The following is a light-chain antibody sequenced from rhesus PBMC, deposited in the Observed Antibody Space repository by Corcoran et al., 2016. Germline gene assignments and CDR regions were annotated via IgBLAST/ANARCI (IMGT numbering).Light chain of an antibody. CDR2: EVS. Sequence: DIVMTQTPLSLPVTPGEPASISCRSSQSLLHSGGKTFLDWYLQKPGQSPPLLIYEVSNRASGVPARFSGSGSGTDFTLKISRVEAEDVGVYYCMQCIQLPYTFGQGTKVEIK. J-gene: IGKJ2*01. V-gene: IGKV2-90*01. CDR3: MQCIQLPYT. CDR1: QSLLHSGGKTF.